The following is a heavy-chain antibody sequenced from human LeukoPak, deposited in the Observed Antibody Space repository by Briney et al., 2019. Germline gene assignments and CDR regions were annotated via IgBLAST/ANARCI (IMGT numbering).Heavy chain of an antibody. D-gene: IGHD3-10*01. CDR1: GGSVSSGSYY. V-gene: IGHV4-61*01. CDR3: ARDRGFGEFFDY. Sequence: SETLSLTCTVSGGSVSSGSYYWSWIRQPPGKGLEWIGYIYYSGSTNYNPSLKSRVTISVDTSKNQFPLKLSSVTAADTAVYYCARDRGFGEFFDYWGQGTLVTVSS. CDR2: IYYSGST. J-gene: IGHJ4*02.